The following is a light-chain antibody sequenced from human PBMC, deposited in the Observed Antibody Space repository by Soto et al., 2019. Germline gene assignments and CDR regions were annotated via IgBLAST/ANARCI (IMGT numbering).Light chain of an antibody. CDR3: QHFDSSLWT. V-gene: IGKV3-20*01. CDR1: QSVSGIY. J-gene: IGKJ1*01. CDR2: GAS. Sequence: EIVLTQSPGTLSLSPGERATLSCRASQSVSGIYLAWYQQKPGQAPRLLIYGASSRATGIPDRFSGSGSGTDFTLTISRLEPEDFAVYYCQHFDSSLWTFGQGTKVDIK.